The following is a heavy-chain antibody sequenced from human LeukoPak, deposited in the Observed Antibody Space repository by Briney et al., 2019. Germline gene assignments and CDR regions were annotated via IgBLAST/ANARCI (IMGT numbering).Heavy chain of an antibody. CDR2: ISGSGGST. Sequence: GGSLRLSRAASGFTFSSYAMSWVRQAPGKGLEWVSAISGSGGSTYYADSVKGRFTISRDNSKNTLYLQMNSLRAEDTAVYYCARKVPFPYYFDYWGQGTLVTVSS. CDR1: GFTFSSYA. CDR3: ARKVPFPYYFDY. V-gene: IGHV3-23*01. J-gene: IGHJ4*02. D-gene: IGHD3-10*01.